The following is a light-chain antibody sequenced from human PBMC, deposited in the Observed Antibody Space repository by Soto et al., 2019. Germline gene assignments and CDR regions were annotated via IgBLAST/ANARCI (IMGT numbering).Light chain of an antibody. CDR2: DAS. V-gene: IGKV1-33*01. J-gene: IGKJ4*01. CDR1: QDISIY. CDR3: QQYDNLPLT. Sequence: DIQMTQSPSSLSASVGDRVTITCQASQDISIYLNWYQQKPGKAPKLLIYDASNLETGVPSRFSGSGSGTDFTFTISSLQPEDIATYHCQQYDNLPLTFGGGTKVDIK.